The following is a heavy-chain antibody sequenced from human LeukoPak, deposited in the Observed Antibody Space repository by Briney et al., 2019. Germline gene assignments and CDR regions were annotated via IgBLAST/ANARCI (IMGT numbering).Heavy chain of an antibody. J-gene: IGHJ4*02. V-gene: IGHV4-4*07. CDR3: ARAGYTISYYSLDY. D-gene: IGHD1-26*01. CDR1: GGSINSYY. CDR2: IYITGST. Sequence: SETLSLTCTVSGGSINSYYWGWIRQPAGKGLEWIGRIYITGSTNYNPSLKSRVTISVDTSKNQFSLKLTSVTAADTGMYYCARAGYTISYYSLDYWGQGALVTVPS.